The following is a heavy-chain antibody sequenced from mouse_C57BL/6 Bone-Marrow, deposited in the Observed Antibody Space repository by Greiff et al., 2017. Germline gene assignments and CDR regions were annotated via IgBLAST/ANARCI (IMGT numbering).Heavy chain of an antibody. J-gene: IGHJ3*01. CDR3: ASYYYGSPAWFAY. CDR2: IYPGGGYT. Sequence: VKLMESGAELVRPGTSVKMSCKASGYTFTNYWIGWAKQRPGHGLEWIGDIYPGGGYTNYNEKFKGKATLTADKSSSTAYMQFSSLTSEDSAIYYCASYYYGSPAWFAYWGQGTLVTVSA. V-gene: IGHV1-63*01. CDR1: GYTFTNYW. D-gene: IGHD1-1*01.